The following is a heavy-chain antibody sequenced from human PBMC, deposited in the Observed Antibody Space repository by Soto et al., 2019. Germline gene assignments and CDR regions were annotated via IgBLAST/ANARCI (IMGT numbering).Heavy chain of an antibody. D-gene: IGHD3-16*01. Sequence: ASVKVSCKASRYTFTNHDINWVRQATGQGLEWMGWMDPNTGNTGYAPKFQGRVTMTRDTSISTAYMDLSSLTSEDTAVYYCARGFGGHNSHNYHHCREVWGKGSTVTVSS. CDR1: RYTFTNHD. CDR3: ARGFGGHNSHNYHHCREV. J-gene: IGHJ6*01. CDR2: MDPNTGNT. V-gene: IGHV1-8*01.